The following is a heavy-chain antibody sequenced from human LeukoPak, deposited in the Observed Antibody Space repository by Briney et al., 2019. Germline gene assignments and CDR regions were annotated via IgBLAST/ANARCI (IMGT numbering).Heavy chain of an antibody. CDR2: IYYSGST. V-gene: IGHV4-39*07. Sequence: PSQTLSLTCTVSGGSISSGGYYWSWIRQPPGKGLEWIGSIYYSGSTYYNPSLKSRVTISVDTSKNQFSLKLSSVTAADTAVYDCARGGSYGAYLDYWGQGTLVIVSS. D-gene: IGHD1-26*01. J-gene: IGHJ4*02. CDR3: ARGGSYGAYLDY. CDR1: GGSISSGGYY.